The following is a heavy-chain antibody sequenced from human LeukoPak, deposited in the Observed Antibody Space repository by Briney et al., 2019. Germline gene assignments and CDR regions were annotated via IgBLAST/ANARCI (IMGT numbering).Heavy chain of an antibody. V-gene: IGHV3-7*03. J-gene: IGHJ5*02. CDR1: GFTFNSYW. Sequence: GGSLRLSCAASGFTFNSYWMGWVRQAPGKGLEWVANIKQDGSEKYYVDSVKGRFTISRDNAKNSLYLQMNSLRAEDTAVYFCARRGLSFGVVNSYNWFDPWGQGSLVTVSS. CDR3: ARRGLSFGVVNSYNWFDP. D-gene: IGHD3-3*01. CDR2: IKQDGSEK.